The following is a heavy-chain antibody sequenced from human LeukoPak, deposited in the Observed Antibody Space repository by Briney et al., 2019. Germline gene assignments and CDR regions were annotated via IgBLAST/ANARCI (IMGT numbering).Heavy chain of an antibody. Sequence: PGGSLRLSCAASGFTFSRYAMHWVRQAPGKGLEWVAVISYDESNKYYADSVKGRFTISRDNSKNTLYLQMNSLRAEDTAVYYCAREAEAFDIWGQGTMVTVSS. CDR1: GFTFSRYA. V-gene: IGHV3-30-3*01. J-gene: IGHJ3*02. CDR2: ISYDESNK. CDR3: AREAEAFDI.